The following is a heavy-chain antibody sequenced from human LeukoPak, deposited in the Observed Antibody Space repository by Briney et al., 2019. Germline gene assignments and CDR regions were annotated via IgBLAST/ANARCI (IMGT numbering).Heavy chain of an antibody. J-gene: IGHJ4*02. CDR1: GGTFSSYA. V-gene: IGHV1-69*13. CDR2: IIPIFGTA. D-gene: IGHD1-26*01. CDR3: ARVTKMGVGYFDY. Sequence: ASVKVSCTASGGTFSSYAISWVRQAPGQGLEWMGGIIPIFGTANYAQKFQGRVTITADESTSTAYMELSSLRSEDTAVYYCARVTKMGVGYFDYWGQGTLVTVSS.